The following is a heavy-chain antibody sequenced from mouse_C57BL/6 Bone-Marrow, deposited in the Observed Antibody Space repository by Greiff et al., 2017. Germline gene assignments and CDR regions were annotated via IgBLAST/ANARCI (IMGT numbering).Heavy chain of an antibody. CDR1: GFTFSDFY. CDR3: ARDHHYYGLDD. D-gene: IGHD1-2*01. J-gene: IGHJ2*01. Sequence: EVMLVESGGGLVQSGRSLRLSCATSGFTFSDFYMEWVRQAPGKGLEWIAASRNKANDYTTEYSASVKGRFIGSRDTSQSILYLQMNALRAEDNDIYYCARDHHYYGLDDWGKGTTLTGSS. V-gene: IGHV7-1*01. CDR2: SRNKANDYTT.